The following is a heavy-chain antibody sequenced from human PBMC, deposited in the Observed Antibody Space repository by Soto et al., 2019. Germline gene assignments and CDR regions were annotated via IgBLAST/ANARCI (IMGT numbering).Heavy chain of an antibody. CDR3: ARDRRITIFDKRILYYMDV. D-gene: IGHD3-3*01. CDR2: IIPILGIA. CDR1: GGTFSSYT. V-gene: IGHV1-69*04. J-gene: IGHJ6*03. Sequence: SAVKVSCKASGGTFSSYTICWVRQAPGQGREGVGRIIPILGIAKYAHKLQGRGTLTAGHATSTAYMELSLLRREDPAVYYCARDRRITIFDKRILYYMDVWGKGTRVTV.